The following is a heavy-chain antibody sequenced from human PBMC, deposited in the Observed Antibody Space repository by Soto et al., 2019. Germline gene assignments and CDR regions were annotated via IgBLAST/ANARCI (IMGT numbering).Heavy chain of an antibody. D-gene: IGHD3-9*01. V-gene: IGHV4-31*03. Sequence: PSETLSLTCTVSGGSISSGGYYWSWIRQHPGKGLEWIGYIYYSGSTYYNPSLKSRVTISVDTSKNQFSLKLSSVTAADTAVYYCAREEVKGYFDWSYGMDVWGQGTTVTVSS. CDR2: IYYSGST. CDR3: AREEVKGYFDWSYGMDV. J-gene: IGHJ6*02. CDR1: GGSISSGGYY.